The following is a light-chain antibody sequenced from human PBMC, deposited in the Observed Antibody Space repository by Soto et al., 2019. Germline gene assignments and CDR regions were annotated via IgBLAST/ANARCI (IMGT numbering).Light chain of an antibody. V-gene: IGKV1-39*01. CDR2: AAS. CDR1: QSISSY. CDR3: QQSYSRT. J-gene: IGKJ1*01. Sequence: DIHMTPSPSSLSASVGDRVTITCRESQSISSYLNWYQQKPGKAPKLLIYAASSLQSGVPSRFSGSGSGTDFTLTSISLQPEDFATYYCQQSYSRTFGQGTKVEIK.